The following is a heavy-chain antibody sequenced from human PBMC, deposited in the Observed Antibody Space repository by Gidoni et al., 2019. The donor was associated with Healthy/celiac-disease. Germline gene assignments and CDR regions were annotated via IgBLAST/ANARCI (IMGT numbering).Heavy chain of an antibody. CDR1: GFTFRRYS. CDR3: ARAGLVINCGGDCLYFDY. V-gene: IGHV3-21*01. D-gene: IGHD2-21*02. CDR2: IRSSSSYI. J-gene: IGHJ4*02. Sequence: EVQLVESGGGLVKPGGSLRLSCAASGFTFRRYSMNWVRQAPGKGLEWVSSIRSSSSYIYYADSVKGRFTISRDNAKNSLYLQMNSLRAEDTAVYYCARAGLVINCGGDCLYFDYWGQGTLVTVSS.